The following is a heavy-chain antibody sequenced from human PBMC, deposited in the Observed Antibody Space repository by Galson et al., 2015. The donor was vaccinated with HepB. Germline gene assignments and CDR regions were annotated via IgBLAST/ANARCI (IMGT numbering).Heavy chain of an antibody. V-gene: IGHV3-30-3*01. CDR3: ARGGGRGGINLYYYGMDV. Sequence: SLRLSCAASGFTFSSYAMHWVRQAPGKGLEWVAVISYDGSNKYYADSVKGRFTISRDNSKNTLYLQMNSLRAEDTAVYYCARGGGRGGINLYYYGMDVWGQGTTVTVSS. D-gene: IGHD3-16*01. J-gene: IGHJ6*02. CDR1: GFTFSSYA. CDR2: ISYDGSNK.